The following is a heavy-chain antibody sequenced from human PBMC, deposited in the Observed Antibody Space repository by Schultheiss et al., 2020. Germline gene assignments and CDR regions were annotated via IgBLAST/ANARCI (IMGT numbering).Heavy chain of an antibody. V-gene: IGHV4-34*01. J-gene: IGHJ4*02. CDR1: GGFFSGYN. Sequence: GSLRLSCAVHGGFFSGYNWGWIRQPPGKGLEWIGDVNHSGTTNYNASLKSRVTISADTSKNQFSLNLSSVTAADTAVYYCATIRGYTGMVAVWGQGTPVTVSS. D-gene: IGHD5-18*01. CDR3: ATIRGYTGMVAV. CDR2: VNHSGTT.